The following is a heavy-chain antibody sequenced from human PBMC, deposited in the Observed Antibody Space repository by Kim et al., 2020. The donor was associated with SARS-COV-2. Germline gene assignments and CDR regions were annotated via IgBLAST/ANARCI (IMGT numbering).Heavy chain of an antibody. D-gene: IGHD2-2*01. Sequence: GGSLRLSCAASGFTFSSYAMHWVRQAPGKGLEWVAVISYDGSNKYYADSVKGRFTISRDNSKNTLYLQMNRLRAEDTAVYYCARAAGGGYQPLFDYWGQG. V-gene: IGHV3-30-3*01. J-gene: IGHJ4*02. CDR2: ISYDGSNK. CDR3: ARAAGGGYQPLFDY. CDR1: GFTFSSYA.